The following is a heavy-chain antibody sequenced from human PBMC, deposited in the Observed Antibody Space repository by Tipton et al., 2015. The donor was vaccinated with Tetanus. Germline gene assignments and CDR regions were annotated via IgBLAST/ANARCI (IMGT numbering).Heavy chain of an antibody. Sequence: SLRLSCAASGFTFSTSAMHWVRQAPGKGLEFVSGITNNGETTYYANSVNGRFTISRDNSKNTLYLQMGSLRAEDTAVYYCARDRDGDYAAFDYWGQGTLVTVSS. CDR3: ARDRDGDYAAFDY. CDR1: GFTFSTSA. V-gene: IGHV3-64*01. J-gene: IGHJ4*02. D-gene: IGHD4-17*01. CDR2: ITNNGETT.